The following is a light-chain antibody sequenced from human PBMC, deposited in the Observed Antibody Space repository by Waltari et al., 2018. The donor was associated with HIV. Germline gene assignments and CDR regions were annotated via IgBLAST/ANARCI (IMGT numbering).Light chain of an antibody. CDR1: KLGDRY. Sequence: SPGQTASITCSGDKLGDRYACWYQQKPGQSPVLVIYQDSKRPSGIPERFSGSNSGNTATLTISGTQAMDEADYYCQAWDSSTVVFGGGTKLTVL. CDR2: QDS. CDR3: QAWDSSTVV. V-gene: IGLV3-1*01. J-gene: IGLJ2*01.